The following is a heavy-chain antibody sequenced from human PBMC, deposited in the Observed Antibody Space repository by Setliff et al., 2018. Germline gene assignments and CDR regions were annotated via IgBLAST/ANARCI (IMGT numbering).Heavy chain of an antibody. CDR3: ARPYYYDSSVSAFDI. CDR1: GGPLNSYS. J-gene: IGHJ3*02. D-gene: IGHD3-22*01. CDR2: IIPVLDIT. V-gene: IGHV1-69*02. Sequence: SVKVSCKASGGPLNSYSFSWVRQAPGQGLEWMGRIIPVLDITRYSQKFQGRVTITADKSTGTAYMELSSLRSEDTAVYYCARPYYYDSSVSAFDIWGQGTTVTVSS.